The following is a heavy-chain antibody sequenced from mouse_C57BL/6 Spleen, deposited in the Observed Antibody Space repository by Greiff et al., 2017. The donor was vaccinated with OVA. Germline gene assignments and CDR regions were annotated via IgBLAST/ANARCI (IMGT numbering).Heavy chain of an antibody. Sequence: QVQLQQPGAELVKPGASVKLSCKASGYTFTSYWMHRVKQRPGQGLEWIGMIHPNSGSTNYNEKFKSKATLTVDKSSSTAYMQLSSLTSEDSAVYYCAREASGWFAYWGQGTLVTVSA. D-gene: IGHD6-1*01. CDR1: GYTFTSYW. CDR3: AREASGWFAY. J-gene: IGHJ3*01. CDR2: IHPNSGST. V-gene: IGHV1-64*01.